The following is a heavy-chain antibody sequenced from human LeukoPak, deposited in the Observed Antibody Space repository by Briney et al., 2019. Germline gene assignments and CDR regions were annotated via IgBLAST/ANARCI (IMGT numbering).Heavy chain of an antibody. J-gene: IGHJ5*02. CDR3: SRGSSLTAVGGGNWFDP. CDR1: GYSFSDYY. V-gene: IGHV1-2*02. Sequence: ASVKVSCKASGYSFSDYYMHGVRQAPGQGLEWMGWINPTSGGTKYEEEVQGRVIMTSDTTLSTAYMELGRLSSDDTATYFCSRGSSLTAVGGGNWFDPWGQGTLVTVSS. CDR2: INPTSGGT. D-gene: IGHD6-13*01.